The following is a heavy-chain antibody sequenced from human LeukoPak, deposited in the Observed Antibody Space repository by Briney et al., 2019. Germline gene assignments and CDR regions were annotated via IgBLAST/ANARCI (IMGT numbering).Heavy chain of an antibody. CDR3: ARHPVATSGWPFDY. V-gene: IGHV5-51*01. CDR1: GDSFTSYW. Sequence: GESLKISCKGYGDSFTSYWIGWVRQMPGKGLEWMGIIYPDDSDTRYSPSFQGQATISADRSISTAYLQWSSLKASDTAMYYCARHPVATSGWPFDYWGQGTLVTVSS. CDR2: IYPDDSDT. D-gene: IGHD6-13*01. J-gene: IGHJ4*02.